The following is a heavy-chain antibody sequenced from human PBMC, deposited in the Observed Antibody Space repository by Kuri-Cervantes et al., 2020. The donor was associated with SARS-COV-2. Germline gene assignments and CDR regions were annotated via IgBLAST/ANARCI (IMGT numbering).Heavy chain of an antibody. Sequence: GESLKISCAASGFTFSSYSMSWVRQAPGKGLEWVSSISSSSCYMYYADSVKGRFTISRDNSKNTLYLQMNSLRAEDMAVYYCARGDNYYDSSGHDYWGQGTLVTVSS. CDR2: ISSSSCYM. J-gene: IGHJ4*02. CDR1: GFTFSSYS. CDR3: ARGDNYYDSSGHDY. D-gene: IGHD3-22*01. V-gene: IGHV3-21*01.